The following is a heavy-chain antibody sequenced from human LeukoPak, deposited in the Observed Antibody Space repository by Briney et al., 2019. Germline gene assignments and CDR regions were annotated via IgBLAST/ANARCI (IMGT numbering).Heavy chain of an antibody. V-gene: IGHV3-74*01. J-gene: IGHJ4*02. D-gene: IGHD2-2*01. Sequence: GGSLRLPCAASGFTFSRYWMHWVRQAPGKGLVWVSRIHSDGSSKDYADSVKGRFTISRDNAKNTLYLQMNSLRAEDTAVYYCARDPSTMTPLDYWVQRTLVTVSS. CDR2: IHSDGSSK. CDR3: ARDPSTMTPLDY. CDR1: GFTFSRYW.